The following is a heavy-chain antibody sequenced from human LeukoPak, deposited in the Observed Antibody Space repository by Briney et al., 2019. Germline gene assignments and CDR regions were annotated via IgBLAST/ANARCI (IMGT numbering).Heavy chain of an antibody. Sequence: PSETLSLTCAVSGGSISSSNWWSWVRQPPGKGLEWIGEIYHSGSTNYNPSLKSRVTISVDKSKNQFSLKLSSVTAADTAVYYCARIRSSGWFLFDYWGQGTLVTVSS. CDR2: IYHSGST. J-gene: IGHJ4*02. CDR1: GGSISSSNW. D-gene: IGHD6-19*01. V-gene: IGHV4-4*02. CDR3: ARIRSSGWFLFDY.